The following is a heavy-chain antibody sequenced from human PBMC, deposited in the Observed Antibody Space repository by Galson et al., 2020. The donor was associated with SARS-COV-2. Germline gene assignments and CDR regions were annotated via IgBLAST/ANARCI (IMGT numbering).Heavy chain of an antibody. D-gene: IGHD3-22*01. CDR2: IYSGGST. CDR1: GFTVSSNY. CDR3: ATDGSSDSSGYFTN. Sequence: TGGSLRLSCAASGFTVSSNYMSWVSQAPGKGLEWVSVIYSGGSTYYADSVKGRFTISRDNSKNTLYLQMNSLRAEDTAVYYCATDGSSDSSGYFTNWGQGTLVTVSS. J-gene: IGHJ4*02. V-gene: IGHV3-66*01.